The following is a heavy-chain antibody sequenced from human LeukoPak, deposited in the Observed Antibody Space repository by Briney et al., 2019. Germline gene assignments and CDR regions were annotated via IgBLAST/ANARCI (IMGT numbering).Heavy chain of an antibody. D-gene: IGHD5-18*01. J-gene: IGHJ3*02. CDR1: GFALSGYW. CDR3: ARDLRDTTMAHDAFDI. V-gene: IGHV3-7*01. CDR2: INEDGGER. Sequence: SGGSLRLSCAASGFALSGYWMSWVRQAPGKGLEWVANINEDGGERHYVDTVKGRFTISRDNAKNSLYLQMNSLRAEDTAVYYCARDLRDTTMAHDAFDIWGQGTVVTVSS.